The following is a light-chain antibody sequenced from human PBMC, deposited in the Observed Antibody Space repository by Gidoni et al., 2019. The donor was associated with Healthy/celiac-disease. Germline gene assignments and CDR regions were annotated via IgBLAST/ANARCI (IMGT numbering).Light chain of an antibody. CDR3: QQSYSTPPIT. CDR1: QSISSY. CDR2: AAS. Sequence: DIQMTQSPSSLSASVGDRVTITCRASQSISSYLNWYHQKPGKAPKLLIYAASSLQSGVQSRFSGSGSGTDFTLTISSLQPEDFATYYCQQSYSTPPITFGQGTRLEIK. J-gene: IGKJ5*01. V-gene: IGKV1-39*01.